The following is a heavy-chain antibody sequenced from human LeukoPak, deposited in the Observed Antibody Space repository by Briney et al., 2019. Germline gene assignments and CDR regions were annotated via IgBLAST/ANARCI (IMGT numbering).Heavy chain of an antibody. V-gene: IGHV4-31*03. CDR2: IYYSGST. J-gene: IGHJ4*02. CDR3: AGGIAVAAYFDY. D-gene: IGHD6-19*01. Sequence: SETLSLTCTVSGVSISSGGYYWSWIRQHPGKGLEWIGYIYYSGSTYYNPSLKSRVTISVDTSKNQFSLKLSSVTAADTAVYYCAGGIAVAAYFDYWGQGTLVTVSS. CDR1: GVSISSGGYY.